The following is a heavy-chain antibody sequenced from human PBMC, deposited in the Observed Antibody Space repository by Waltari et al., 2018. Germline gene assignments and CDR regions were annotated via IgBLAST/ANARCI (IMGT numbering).Heavy chain of an antibody. D-gene: IGHD3-10*01. CDR2: INPSGGST. Sequence: QVQLVQSGAEVKKPGASVKVSCKASGYTFTSYCMHWVRQAPGQGLEWMGIINPSGGSTSYAQKFQGRVTMTRDTSTSTVYMELSSLRSEDTAVYYCARDLYYYGSGSLAYFDYWGQGTLVTVSS. J-gene: IGHJ4*02. CDR1: GYTFTSYC. V-gene: IGHV1-46*01. CDR3: ARDLYYYGSGSLAYFDY.